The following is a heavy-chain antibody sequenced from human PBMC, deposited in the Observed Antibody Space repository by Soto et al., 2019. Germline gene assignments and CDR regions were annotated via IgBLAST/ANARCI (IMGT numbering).Heavy chain of an antibody. V-gene: IGHV1-46*01. D-gene: IGHD6-25*01. CDR2: INPRGGGT. CDR1: GYRFSNFY. J-gene: IGHJ4*02. Sequence: QVQLVQSGAEVRKPGASVKVSCKASGYRFSNFYMQWVRQAPGQGLEWVGIINPRGGGTSYAQKFQGRVSLTTDTSPSTAYMDLNSLTSEDTAVYYCASSGIAAAGAEYWGQGTLVIVST. CDR3: ASSGIAAAGAEY.